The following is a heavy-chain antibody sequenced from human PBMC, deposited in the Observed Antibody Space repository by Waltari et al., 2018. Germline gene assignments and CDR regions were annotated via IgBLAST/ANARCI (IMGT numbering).Heavy chain of an antibody. J-gene: IGHJ3*02. CDR2: IIPILGIA. CDR3: ARERLSPRITMIVVVMGDAFDI. V-gene: IGHV1-69*08. Sequence: QVQLVQSGAEVKKPGSSVKVSCKASGGTFSSYTISWVRQAPGQGLEWMGRIIPILGIANYAQKFQGRVTITADKSTSTAYMELSSLRSEDTAVYYCARERLSPRITMIVVVMGDAFDIWGQGTMVIVSS. D-gene: IGHD3-22*01. CDR1: GGTFSSYT.